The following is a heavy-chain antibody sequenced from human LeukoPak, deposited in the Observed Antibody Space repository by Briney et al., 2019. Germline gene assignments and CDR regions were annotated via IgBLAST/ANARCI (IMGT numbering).Heavy chain of an antibody. V-gene: IGHV4-61*02. CDR1: GGSISSGSYY. D-gene: IGHD2-2*01. CDR2: IYTSGST. J-gene: IGHJ6*03. Sequence: SETLSLTCTVSGGSISSGSYYWSWIRQPAGKGLEWIGRIYTSGSTNYNPSLGSRVTISIDTSKNQFSLKLSSVTAADTAVYYCARVGINCSSTSCYLPYYYYYYMDVWGKGTTVTISS. CDR3: ARVGINCSSTSCYLPYYYYYYMDV.